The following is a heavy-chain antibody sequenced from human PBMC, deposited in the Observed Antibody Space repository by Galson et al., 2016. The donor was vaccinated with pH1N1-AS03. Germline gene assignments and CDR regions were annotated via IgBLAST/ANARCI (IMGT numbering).Heavy chain of an antibody. J-gene: IGHJ4*02. CDR1: GASISSSSCC. D-gene: IGHD3-22*01. V-gene: IGHV4-39*07. Sequence: SETLSLTCNVSGASISSSSCCWGWIRQPPGKGLEWIGSICYSVTTYYNPSLKSRLTISVETSKNQFSLKLSSVTAADTAVYFCARDHSHSRGYYVSWGPGTSVTVSS. CDR3: ARDHSHSRGYYVS. CDR2: ICYSVTT.